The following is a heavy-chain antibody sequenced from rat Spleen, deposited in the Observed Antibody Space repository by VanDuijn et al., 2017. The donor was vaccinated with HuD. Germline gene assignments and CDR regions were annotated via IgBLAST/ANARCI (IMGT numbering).Heavy chain of an antibody. CDR3: ARETTGSSGFVY. V-gene: IGHV3-3*01. Sequence: EVQLQESGPSLVKPSQSLSLTCSVTGYSLSSSYKWNWIRRFPQNKLEWMGDINSAGTTNYNQSLKSRISISRDTSKNQFFLQVDSVTTRDTATYYCARETTGSSGFVYWGQGTLVTVSS. D-gene: IGHD5-1*01. CDR2: INSAGTT. J-gene: IGHJ3*01. CDR1: GYSLSSSYK.